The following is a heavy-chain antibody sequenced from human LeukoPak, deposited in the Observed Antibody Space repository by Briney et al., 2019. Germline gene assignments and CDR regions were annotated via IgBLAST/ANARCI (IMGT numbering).Heavy chain of an antibody. Sequence: PGGSLRLSCAASGFIFNNYGLIWVRQAPGKGLEWVSAISNDGGGTTYADFVKGRFTISRDNSKNTLFLQMNSLRAEDTAVYYCAKGLVTAIPTYFDYWGQGTLVTVSS. CDR3: AKGLVTAIPTYFDY. CDR1: GFIFNNYG. D-gene: IGHD2-21*02. V-gene: IGHV3-23*01. J-gene: IGHJ4*02. CDR2: ISNDGGGT.